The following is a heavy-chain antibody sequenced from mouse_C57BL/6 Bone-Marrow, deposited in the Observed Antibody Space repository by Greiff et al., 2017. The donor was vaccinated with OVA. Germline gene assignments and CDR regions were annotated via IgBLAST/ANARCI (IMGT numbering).Heavy chain of an antibody. J-gene: IGHJ3*01. V-gene: IGHV1-81*01. CDR3: ARSDDYEAY. Sequence: VKLQESGAELARPGASVKLSCKASGYTFTSYGISWVKQRTGQGLEWIGEIYPRSGNTYYNEKFKGKATLTADKSSSTAYMELRSLTSEDSAVYFCARSDDYEAYWGQGTLVTVSA. CDR2: IYPRSGNT. CDR1: GYTFTSYG. D-gene: IGHD2-4*01.